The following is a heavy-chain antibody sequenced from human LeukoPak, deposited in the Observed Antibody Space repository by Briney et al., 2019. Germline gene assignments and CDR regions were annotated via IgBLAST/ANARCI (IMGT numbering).Heavy chain of an antibody. CDR2: INPNSGGT. CDR3: ARVIAGDYGNYFDY. J-gene: IGHJ4*02. V-gene: IGHV1-2*02. D-gene: IGHD4-17*01. Sequence: ASVKVSCKASGYTFTGYYMHWVRQAPGQGLEWMGWINPNSGGTNYAQKLQGRVTMTTDTSTSTAYMELRSLRSDDTAVYYCARVIAGDYGNYFDYWGQGTLVTVSS. CDR1: GYTFTGYY.